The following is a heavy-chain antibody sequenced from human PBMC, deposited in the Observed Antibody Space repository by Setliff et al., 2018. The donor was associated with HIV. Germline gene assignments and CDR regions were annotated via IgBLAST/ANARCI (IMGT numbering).Heavy chain of an antibody. D-gene: IGHD2-21*01. J-gene: IGHJ3*02. CDR2: ISSRSGYT. CDR3: ARDAHGGNSPSFDI. V-gene: IGHV3-11*05. Sequence: PGGSLRLSCAASGFTFSDSNMGWIRQAPGKGLEWVSYISSRSGYTNYADSVEGRFTISRDNGKNSLFLQMNSLRGEDTAVYYCARDAHGGNSPSFDIWGQGTMVTVSS. CDR1: GFTFSDSN.